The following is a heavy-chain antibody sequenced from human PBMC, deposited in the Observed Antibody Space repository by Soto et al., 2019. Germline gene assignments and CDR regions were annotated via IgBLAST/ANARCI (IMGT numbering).Heavy chain of an antibody. CDR3: AGTELRFLEWLFHPLDY. J-gene: IGHJ4*02. CDR2: IYYSGST. CDR1: GGSISSGGYY. D-gene: IGHD3-3*01. Sequence: PSETLSLTCTVSGGSISSGGYYWSWIRQHPGKGLEWIGYIYYSGSTYYNPSLKSRVTISVDTSKNQFSLKLSSVTAADTAVYYCAGTELRFLEWLFHPLDYWGQGTPVTVSS. V-gene: IGHV4-31*03.